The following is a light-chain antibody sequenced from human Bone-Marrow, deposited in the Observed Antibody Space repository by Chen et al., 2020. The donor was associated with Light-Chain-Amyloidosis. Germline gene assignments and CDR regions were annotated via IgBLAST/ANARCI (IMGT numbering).Light chain of an antibody. J-gene: IGLJ1*01. CDR3: SSYTIANALV. CDR2: EVT. Sequence: QSALTHPSSVSASPGQSITISCTRTSSDVGGDNHVSWYHQHPDKAPKLMIYEVTNRPSWFPNRCSRSKSYKAASPTISRRETENEDDYCCSSYTIANALVFGSGTRVNVL. CDR1: SSDVGGDNH. V-gene: IGLV2-14*01.